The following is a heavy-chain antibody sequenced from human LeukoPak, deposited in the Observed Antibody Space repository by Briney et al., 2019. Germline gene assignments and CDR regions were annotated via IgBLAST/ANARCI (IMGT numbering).Heavy chain of an antibody. J-gene: IGHJ4*02. Sequence: GGSLRLSCAASGFTFSDYSVNWVRQAPGKGLEWVSYISSSSTTIFYADSVKGRFTISRDNAKNSLFLQMNGLRDEDTALYYCARERVIAAAGDGFDSWGQGTLVTVSS. CDR3: ARERVIAAAGDGFDS. CDR2: ISSSSTTI. V-gene: IGHV3-48*02. D-gene: IGHD2-21*01. CDR1: GFTFSDYS.